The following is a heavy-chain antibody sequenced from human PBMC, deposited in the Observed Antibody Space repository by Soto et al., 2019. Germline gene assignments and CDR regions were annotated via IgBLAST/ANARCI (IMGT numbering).Heavy chain of an antibody. J-gene: IGHJ6*03. CDR3: AHVSCPGRYYYYMAV. V-gene: IGHV4-59*01. Sequence: PSETLSLTCTVSGGSFNTYYWTWIRQPPGKGLEWIGYIYYSGSTNYSPSLRSRVTISVDTSKTQFSLKLSSVTAADTAVYYCAHVSCPGRYYYYMAVWGKGTTVTVSS. CDR1: GGSFNTYY. CDR2: IYYSGST. D-gene: IGHD3-16*01.